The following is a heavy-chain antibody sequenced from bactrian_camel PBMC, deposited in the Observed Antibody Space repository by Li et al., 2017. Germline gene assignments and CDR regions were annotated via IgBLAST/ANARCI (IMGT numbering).Heavy chain of an antibody. Sequence: VQLVESGGGSVQAGGSLRLSCAATEYMFITYCLGWFRQAPGKEREAVAAIDYTGVARYADSVLGRFTISKDNSKNILYLQMDKLKPEDTAVYYCVAGDRVQRPAYGGACPSPTSWGQGTQVTVS. D-gene: IGHD6*01. CDR3: VAGDRVQRPAYGGACPSPTS. CDR1: EYMFITYC. CDR2: IDYTGVA. V-gene: IGHV3S53*01. J-gene: IGHJ6*01.